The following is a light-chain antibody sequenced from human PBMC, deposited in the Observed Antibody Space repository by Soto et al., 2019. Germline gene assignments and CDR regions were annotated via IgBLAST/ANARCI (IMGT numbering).Light chain of an antibody. CDR2: EVS. V-gene: IGLV2-14*01. CDR1: SSDVGGYNY. CDR3: TSYTTTSARV. J-gene: IGLJ1*01. Sequence: QSALTQPASVSGSPGQSITVSCTGTSSDVGGYNYVSWYQHHPGRAPKLIIYEVSNRPSGVSNRFSGSKSGNTAFLTISGLQAEDEADYYCTSYTTTSARVFGSGTKATVL.